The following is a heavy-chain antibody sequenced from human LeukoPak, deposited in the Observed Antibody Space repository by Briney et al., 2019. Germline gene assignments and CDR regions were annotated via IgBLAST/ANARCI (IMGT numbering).Heavy chain of an antibody. J-gene: IGHJ6*03. D-gene: IGHD3-22*01. CDR1: GFTFKNYA. Sequence: PGGSLRLSCAASGFTFKNYAVGWVRQAPGKGLEWVSAIRGGGDSTAYADSVKGRFTISRDNSKNTLYLQMNSLRAEDTAMYYCAKCLSYYYDNSGHYFYYMDVWGKGTTVTVSS. CDR2: IRGGGDST. CDR3: AKCLSYYYDNSGHYFYYMDV. V-gene: IGHV3-23*01.